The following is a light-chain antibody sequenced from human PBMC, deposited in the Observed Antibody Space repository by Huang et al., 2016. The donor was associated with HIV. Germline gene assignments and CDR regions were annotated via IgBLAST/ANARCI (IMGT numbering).Light chain of an antibody. Sequence: IVLTQSPATLAVSPGGRATHACRASQRVRSYLAGYQQNPGQAPRLLIYYASNRATGSPGRCSGSGSGTDFTLTSGSLEPEDGAVYYCQQRSSWPLTFGGGSKVEIK. CDR3: QQRSSWPLT. CDR1: QRVRSY. CDR2: YAS. J-gene: IGKJ4*01. V-gene: IGKV3-11*01.